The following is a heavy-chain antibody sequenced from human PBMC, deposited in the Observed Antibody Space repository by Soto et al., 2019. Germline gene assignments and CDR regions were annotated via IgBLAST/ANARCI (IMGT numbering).Heavy chain of an antibody. CDR3: ARDPSSSSGNYYCYGMDV. J-gene: IGHJ6*02. CDR2: IIVDSGNT. Sequence: GSSVKVSCKASGFTFADSAVQWVRQSRGQSLEWIGRIIVDSGNTKSAEKFPERVSMSWETSTSTAYMELSSLSSEDTAVYYCARDPSSSSGNYYCYGMDVWGQGTTVTVSS. V-gene: IGHV1-58*01. D-gene: IGHD6-6*01. CDR1: GFTFADSA.